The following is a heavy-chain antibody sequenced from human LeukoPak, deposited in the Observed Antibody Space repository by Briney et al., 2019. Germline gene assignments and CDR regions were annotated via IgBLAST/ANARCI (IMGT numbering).Heavy chain of an antibody. Sequence: PGRSLRLSCAASGFTFSSYAVHWVRQAPGKGLEWVAVISYDGSNKYYADSVKGRFTISRDNSKNTLYLQMNSLRAEDTAVYYCAGAIVVVPAASLDYWGQGTLVTVSS. D-gene: IGHD2-2*01. CDR2: ISYDGSNK. V-gene: IGHV3-30-3*01. CDR1: GFTFSSYA. CDR3: AGAIVVVPAASLDY. J-gene: IGHJ4*02.